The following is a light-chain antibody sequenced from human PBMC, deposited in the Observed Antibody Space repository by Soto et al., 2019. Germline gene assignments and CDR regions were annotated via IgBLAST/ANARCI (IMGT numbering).Light chain of an antibody. Sequence: DIQMTQSPSTLSASVGDRVTITYRASQSISSWLAWYQQKPGKAPKLLIYKSSFLESGVPSRFSGSGSGTEFTLTISSLQPNDFATYYCQQYNSYSTFGQGTKVEIK. CDR3: QQYNSYST. CDR2: KSS. V-gene: IGKV1-5*03. CDR1: QSISSW. J-gene: IGKJ1*01.